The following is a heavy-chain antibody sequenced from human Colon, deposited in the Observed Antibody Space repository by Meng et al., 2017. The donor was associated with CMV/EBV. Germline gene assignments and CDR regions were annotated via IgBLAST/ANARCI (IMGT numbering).Heavy chain of an antibody. D-gene: IGHD2-2*01. CDR1: SISIGGYL. Sequence: SISIGGYLWSWIRQPPGKGLEWIGYISYSGNTYYSPSLKNRITISLDTSKNQFSLTVTSVTAADTAVYYCGRDCSSASCREPVDYWGQGTLVTVSS. J-gene: IGHJ4*02. CDR2: ISYSGNT. CDR3: GRDCSSASCREPVDY. V-gene: IGHV4-30-4*01.